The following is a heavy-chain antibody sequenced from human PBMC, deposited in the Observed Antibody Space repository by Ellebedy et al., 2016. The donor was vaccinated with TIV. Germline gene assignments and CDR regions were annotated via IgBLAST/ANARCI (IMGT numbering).Heavy chain of an antibody. J-gene: IGHJ4*02. CDR3: ARERTVAGNDY. V-gene: IGHV1-8*01. CDR1: GYTFTNYD. D-gene: IGHD6-19*01. CDR2: MNPDSANT. Sequence: ASVKVSCXASGYTFTNYDINWVRQAPGQGLECMGWMNPDSANTGYAQKFRGRVTMTRNTSISTAYMTLSSLRSDDTAVFYCARERTVAGNDYWGQGTLVTVSS.